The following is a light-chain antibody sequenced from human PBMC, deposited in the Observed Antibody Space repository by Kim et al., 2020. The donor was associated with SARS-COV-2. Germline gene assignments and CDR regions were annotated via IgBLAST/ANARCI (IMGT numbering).Light chain of an antibody. V-gene: IGLV6-57*01. CDR3: QSYDSTTVV. CDR2: EDN. CDR1: SGSIDSSF. Sequence: GKTVTISCTRSSGSIDSSFVQWYQQRPGTSPITLIYEDNRRASGVPDRFSGSIDSSSNSASLTISGLKTEDEADYYCQSYDSTTVVFGGGTQLTVL. J-gene: IGLJ2*01.